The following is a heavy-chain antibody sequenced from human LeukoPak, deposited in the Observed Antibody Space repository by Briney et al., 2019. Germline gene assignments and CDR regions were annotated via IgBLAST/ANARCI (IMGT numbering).Heavy chain of an antibody. D-gene: IGHD2-21*02. J-gene: IGHJ4*02. Sequence: ASVKVSCKVSGCTLTELSMHWVRQAPGKGLEWMGGFDPEDGETIYAQKFQGRVTMTEDTSTDTAYMEPSSLRSEDTAVYYCAADSVGDQQRISVYWGQGTLVTVSS. CDR1: GCTLTELS. CDR3: AADSVGDQQRISVY. V-gene: IGHV1-24*01. CDR2: FDPEDGET.